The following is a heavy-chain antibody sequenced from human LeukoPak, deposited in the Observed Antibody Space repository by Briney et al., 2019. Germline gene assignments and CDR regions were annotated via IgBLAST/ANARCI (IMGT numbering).Heavy chain of an antibody. CDR2: IKEDAGEI. Sequence: GGSLRLSCAASGFTFSRYWMSWVRQVPGKGLEWVANIKEDAGEIYYVDSVKGRFTISRDNAKNSLYLQMDSLRAEDTAVYYCAAEGLGSYPSEYFQHWGQGTLVTVSS. D-gene: IGHD1-26*01. CDR3: AAEGLGSYPSEYFQH. V-gene: IGHV3-7*03. J-gene: IGHJ1*01. CDR1: GFTFSRYW.